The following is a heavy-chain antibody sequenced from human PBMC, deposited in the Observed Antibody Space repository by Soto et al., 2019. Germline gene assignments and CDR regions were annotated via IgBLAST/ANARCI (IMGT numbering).Heavy chain of an antibody. D-gene: IGHD3-10*01. CDR2: IYYSGST. V-gene: IGHV4-39*01. J-gene: IGHJ5*02. CDR3: ARHSGPFRGVIIFGFDP. Sequence: SETLSLTCTVSGGSISSSSYYWGWIRQPPGKGLEWIGSIYYSGSTYYNPSLKSRVTISVDTSKNQFSLKLSSVTAADTAVYYCARHSGPFRGVIIFGFDPWGQGTLVTVSS. CDR1: GGSISSSSYY.